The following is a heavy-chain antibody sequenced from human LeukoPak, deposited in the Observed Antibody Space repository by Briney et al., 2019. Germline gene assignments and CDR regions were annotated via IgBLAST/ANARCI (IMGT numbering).Heavy chain of an antibody. CDR3: ATSSDYGGNPVGDFFDY. J-gene: IGHJ4*02. CDR2: FHYSGGT. CDR1: GGSINNYY. Sequence: SETLSLTCTVSGGSINNYYWSWIRQPPGKGLEWIGYFHYSGGTKYNPSLKSRVTISVDTSKNQFSLKLSSVTAADTAVYYCATSSDYGGNPVGDFFDYWGQGSLVTVSS. V-gene: IGHV4-59*08. D-gene: IGHD4-23*01.